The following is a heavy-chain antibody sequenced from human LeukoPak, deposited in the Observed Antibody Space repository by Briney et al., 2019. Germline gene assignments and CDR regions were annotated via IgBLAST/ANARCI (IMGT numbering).Heavy chain of an antibody. D-gene: IGHD2-2*01. V-gene: IGHV1-2*02. CDR1: GYTFTGYY. J-gene: IGHJ5*02. CDR3: ARDKYCSSTSCYTTNRFDP. CDR2: INPNSGGT. Sequence: ASVKVSCKASGYTFTGYYMHWVRQAPGQGLEWMGWINPNSGGTNYAQKFQGRVTMTRDTSISTAYMELSRLRSDDTAVYYCARDKYCSSTSCYTTNRFDPWGQGTLVTVSS.